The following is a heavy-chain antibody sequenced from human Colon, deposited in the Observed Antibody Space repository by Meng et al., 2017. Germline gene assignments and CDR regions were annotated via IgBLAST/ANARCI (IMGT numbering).Heavy chain of an antibody. V-gene: IGHV4-34*01. D-gene: IGHD6-19*01. CDR1: GGSFSGYY. J-gene: IGHJ6*02. CDR3: ARGVLKQWTFSSYYGMDV. Sequence: GSLRLSCAVYGGSFSGYYWSWIRQPPGKGLEWIGEINHSGSTSYNPSLKSRDTLSVDTSKKQFSLRLTSVTAADTAVYYCARGVLKQWTFSSYYGMDVWGQGPTVTVSS. CDR2: INHSGST.